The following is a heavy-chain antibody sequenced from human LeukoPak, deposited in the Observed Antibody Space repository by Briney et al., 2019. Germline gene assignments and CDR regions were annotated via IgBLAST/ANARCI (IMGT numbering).Heavy chain of an antibody. CDR1: GFTFSSYS. D-gene: IGHD3-22*01. V-gene: IGHV3-48*01. J-gene: IGHJ3*02. CDR3: ARDYTMTHRLDAFDI. CDR2: ISSSSSTI. Sequence: QPGGSLRLSCAASGFTFSSYSMNWVRQAPGKGLEWVSYISSSSSTIYYADSVKGRFTISRDNAKNSLYLQMNSLRAEDTAVYYCARDYTMTHRLDAFDIWGQGTMVTVSS.